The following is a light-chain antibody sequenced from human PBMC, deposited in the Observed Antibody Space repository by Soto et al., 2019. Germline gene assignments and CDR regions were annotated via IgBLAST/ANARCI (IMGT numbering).Light chain of an antibody. CDR1: QSVLYSSNNANY. Sequence: DIVMTQSPDSLAVSLGERATINCKSSQSVLYSSNNANYLAWYQQKPGQPPKLLIHWASARETGVPDRFSGSGSGTDFTLTISSLQTEDVAVYYCQQYCVRPWTFGQGTKVEIK. CDR3: QQYCVRPWT. V-gene: IGKV4-1*01. CDR2: WAS. J-gene: IGKJ1*01.